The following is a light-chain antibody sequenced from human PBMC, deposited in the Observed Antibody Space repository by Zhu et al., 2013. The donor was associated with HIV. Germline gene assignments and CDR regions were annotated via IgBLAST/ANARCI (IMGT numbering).Light chain of an antibody. J-gene: IGKJ1*01. CDR3: QQYNTFSPWA. Sequence: DIQMTQSPSTLSASVGDRVTITCRASQSISSWLAWYQQKPGKAPKLLIYKASSLESGVPSRFSGRGSGTEFSLTISGLQPDDFATYVCQQYNTFSPWAFGQGT. CDR1: QSISSW. V-gene: IGKV1-5*03. CDR2: KAS.